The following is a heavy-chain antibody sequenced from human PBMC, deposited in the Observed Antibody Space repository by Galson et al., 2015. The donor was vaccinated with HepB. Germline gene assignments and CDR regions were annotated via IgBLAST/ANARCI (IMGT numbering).Heavy chain of an antibody. D-gene: IGHD1-26*01. V-gene: IGHV3-49*03. CDR3: AREMGAWSRGFDN. CDR2: IRSKPYGGTT. Sequence: SLRLSCAASGFTFGDYSVSWFRQAPGKGLDWVGFIRSKPYGGTTEYAASVKGRFTISRDDSKSIAYLQMNGLKTEDTAVYYCAREMGAWSRGFDNWGQGTLVTVSS. J-gene: IGHJ4*02. CDR1: GFTFGDYS.